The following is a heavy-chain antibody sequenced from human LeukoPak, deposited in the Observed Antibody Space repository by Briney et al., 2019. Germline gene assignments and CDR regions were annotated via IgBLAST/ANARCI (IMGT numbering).Heavy chain of an antibody. Sequence: ASVKVSCKVSGYTLTELSMHWVRQAPGKGLEWMGGFDPEDGETIYAQKFQGRVTMTEDTSTDTAYMELSSLRSEDTAVYYCATARVGSSSWHNWFDPWGQGTLVTVSS. CDR3: ATARVGSSSWHNWFDP. V-gene: IGHV1-24*01. D-gene: IGHD6-13*01. J-gene: IGHJ5*02. CDR1: GYTLTELS. CDR2: FDPEDGET.